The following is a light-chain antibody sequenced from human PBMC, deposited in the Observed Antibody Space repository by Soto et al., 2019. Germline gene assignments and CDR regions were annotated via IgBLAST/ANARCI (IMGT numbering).Light chain of an antibody. CDR1: SSDVGSYNL. Sequence: QSALTQPASVSGSPGQSITISCTGTSSDVGSYNLVSWYQQLPGKAPILIIYEVNERPLGISNRFSGSKSGNKASLTISGLQGEDEADYYCCSYAGSSIFVFGGGTKLTVL. CDR2: EVN. J-gene: IGLJ2*01. V-gene: IGLV2-23*02. CDR3: CSYAGSSIFV.